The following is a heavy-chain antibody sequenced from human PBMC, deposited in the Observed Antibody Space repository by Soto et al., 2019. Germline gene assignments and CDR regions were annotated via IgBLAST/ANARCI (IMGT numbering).Heavy chain of an antibody. CDR2: INPNSGVT. V-gene: IGHV1-2*02. CDR3: AKSHTIPRGYPEDY. CDR1: GYTFTGYY. Sequence: QVQLVQSGAEVKKPGASVRVSCKASGYTFTGYYMHWVRQAPGQGLGWMGWINPNSGVTNYAQKVQGRVTMTRDTSISTAYMELSRLRSDDTAVYYCAKSHTIPRGYPEDYWGQGALVTVSS. D-gene: IGHD3-10*01. J-gene: IGHJ4*02.